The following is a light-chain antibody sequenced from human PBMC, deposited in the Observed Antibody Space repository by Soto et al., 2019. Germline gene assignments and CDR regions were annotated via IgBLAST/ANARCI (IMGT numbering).Light chain of an antibody. J-gene: IGLJ1*01. Sequence: QSVLTQPPSVSGAPGQRVTISCTGSSSNIGAGYDVHWYQQLPGTAPKLLIYGNSNRPSGVPDRFSGSKSGTSASLAITGLQAEDEADYSCQSYDSSLSGYVFGTGTNHRP. V-gene: IGLV1-40*01. CDR1: SSNIGAGYD. CDR3: QSYDSSLSGYV. CDR2: GNS.